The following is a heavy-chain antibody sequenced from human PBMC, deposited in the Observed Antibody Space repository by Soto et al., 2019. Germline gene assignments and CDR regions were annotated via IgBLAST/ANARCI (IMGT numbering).Heavy chain of an antibody. V-gene: IGHV3-30*18. D-gene: IGHD3-10*01. J-gene: IGHJ5*02. CDR2: ISYDGSNK. CDR3: AKDPSLWFGELSWFDP. Sequence: QVQLVESGGGVVQPGRSLRLSCAASGFTFSSYGMHWVRQAPGKGLEWVAVISYDGSNKYYADSVKGRFTISRDNSKNTLYLQMNSLRAEDTAVYYCAKDPSLWFGELSWFDPWGQGTLVTVSS. CDR1: GFTFSSYG.